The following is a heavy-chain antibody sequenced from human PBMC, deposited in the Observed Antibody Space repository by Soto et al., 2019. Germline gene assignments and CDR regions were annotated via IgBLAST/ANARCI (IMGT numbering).Heavy chain of an antibody. CDR3: ARERERYSSSSIL. J-gene: IGHJ4*02. Sequence: GGSLRLSCAASGFTFSSYWMSWVRQAPGKGLEWVANIKQDGSEKYYVDSVKGRLTISRDNAKNSLYLQMNSLRAEDTAVYYCARERERYSSSSILWGQGTLVTVSS. D-gene: IGHD6-6*01. V-gene: IGHV3-7*01. CDR1: GFTFSSYW. CDR2: IKQDGSEK.